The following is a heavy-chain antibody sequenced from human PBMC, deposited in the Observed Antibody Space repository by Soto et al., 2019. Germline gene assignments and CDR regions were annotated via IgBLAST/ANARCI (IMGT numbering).Heavy chain of an antibody. J-gene: IGHJ6*03. CDR3: ARGERGYSGYDGDYYMDV. Sequence: GGSLRLSCAASGFTFSSYWMSWVRQAPGKGLEWVANIKQDGSEKYYVDSVKGRFTISRDNAKNSLYLQMNSLRAEDTAVYYCARGERGYSGYDGDYYMDVWGKGTTVTVSS. CDR2: IKQDGSEK. CDR1: GFTFSSYW. D-gene: IGHD5-12*01. V-gene: IGHV3-7*01.